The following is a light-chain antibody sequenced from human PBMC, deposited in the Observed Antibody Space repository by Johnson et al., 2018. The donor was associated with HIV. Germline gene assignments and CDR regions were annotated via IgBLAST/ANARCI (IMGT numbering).Light chain of an antibody. Sequence: QSVLTQPPSVSAAPGQKVNISCSGSSSNIGKNHVSWYQQFPGTAPKLLVYENNKRPSGIPGRFSGSKSGPSATLGITGLQTGDEADYYCGTWDSSLTSYVFGAGTKVTVL. CDR2: ENN. CDR3: GTWDSSLTSYV. CDR1: SSNIGKNH. V-gene: IGLV1-51*02. J-gene: IGLJ1*01.